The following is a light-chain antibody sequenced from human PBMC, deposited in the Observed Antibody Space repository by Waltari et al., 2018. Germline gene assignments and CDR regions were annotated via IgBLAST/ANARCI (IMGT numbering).Light chain of an antibody. CDR1: SPTIGAGFD. CDR2: RNN. CDR3: QSYDSNLVL. V-gene: IGLV1-40*01. J-gene: IGLJ2*01. Sequence: QSVLTQPPSVSGAPGQRVTISCTGSSPTIGAGFDVHWYQQLPGTAPKLLIYRNNNRPSGVPDRFSGSKSGTSASLAITGLQAEDEADYYCQSYDSNLVLFGGGTKLTVL.